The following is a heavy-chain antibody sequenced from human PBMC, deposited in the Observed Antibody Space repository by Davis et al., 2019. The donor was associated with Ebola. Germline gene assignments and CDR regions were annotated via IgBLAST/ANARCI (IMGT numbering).Heavy chain of an antibody. Sequence: GGSLRLSCAASGFTFSSYWMSWVRQAPGKGLEWVGRTASKGYFYNTEYGASVRGRFTVSRDDSKNSLYLQMNSLRDEDTAVYYCARDGLIVDPFGDPFDYWGQGTLVTVSS. CDR1: GFTFSSYW. J-gene: IGHJ4*02. CDR3: ARDGLIVDPFGDPFDY. CDR2: TASKGYFYNT. D-gene: IGHD3-16*01. V-gene: IGHV3-72*01.